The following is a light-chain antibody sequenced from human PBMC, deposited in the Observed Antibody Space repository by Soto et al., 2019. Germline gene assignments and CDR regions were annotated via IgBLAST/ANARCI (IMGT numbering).Light chain of an antibody. Sequence: EIVMTQSPGTLSVSPGESATLSCRAKQSVEFYLAWYQHKPGQAPRLLIYGASNRATGVPARFSGSGSGTEFTLTISNVQSEDCAIYYCQHYNNWPRGTFGQGTKVDIK. V-gene: IGKV3-15*01. CDR3: QHYNNWPRGT. CDR2: GAS. CDR1: QSVEFY. J-gene: IGKJ1*01.